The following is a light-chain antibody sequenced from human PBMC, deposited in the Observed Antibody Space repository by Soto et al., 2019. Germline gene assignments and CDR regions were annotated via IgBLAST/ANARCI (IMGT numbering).Light chain of an antibody. Sequence: DIVMTQSPLSLPVTPGEPASISCRSSQSLLHSNGYNYLDWYLQKPGQSPQLLIYLGCNRASGVPDRFSGSGSGTDFTLKISRVEAEDVGVYYCMQALQTPLTFGGGTKGEIK. CDR2: LGC. CDR3: MQALQTPLT. V-gene: IGKV2-28*01. J-gene: IGKJ4*01. CDR1: QSLLHSNGYNY.